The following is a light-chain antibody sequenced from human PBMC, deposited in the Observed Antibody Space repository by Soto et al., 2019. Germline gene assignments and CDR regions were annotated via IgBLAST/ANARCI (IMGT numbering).Light chain of an antibody. J-gene: IGKJ2*01. V-gene: IGKV3-20*01. CDR1: QSVYNNY. CDR2: GAS. CDR3: QQYGSSPYT. Sequence: EIVLTQSPGTLSLSPGERATLSCRASQSVYNNYIAWYQQKPGQAPRTVIYGASIRATGIPDRFSGSGSGTDFSLTITRLEPEDSAVYYCQQYGSSPYTFGQGTKLEIK.